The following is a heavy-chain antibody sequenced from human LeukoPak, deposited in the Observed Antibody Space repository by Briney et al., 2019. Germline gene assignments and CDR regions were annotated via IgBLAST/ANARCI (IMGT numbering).Heavy chain of an antibody. J-gene: IGHJ4*02. Sequence: GGSLRLSCAASGFTFSSYSMNWVRKAPGKGLEWVPSISSSSSYIYYADSVKGRFTISRDNAKNSLYLQMNSLRAEDTAVYYCARDLRGYSYGPGGYWGQGTLVTVSS. CDR3: ARDLRGYSYGPGGY. V-gene: IGHV3-21*01. CDR1: GFTFSSYS. D-gene: IGHD5-18*01. CDR2: ISSSSSYI.